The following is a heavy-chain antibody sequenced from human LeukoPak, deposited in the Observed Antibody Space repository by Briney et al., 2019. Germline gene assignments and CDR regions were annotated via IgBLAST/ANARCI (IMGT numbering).Heavy chain of an antibody. CDR2: IIPILGIA. J-gene: IGHJ3*02. CDR1: GYTFTSYG. Sequence: ASVKVSCKASGYTFTSYGISWVRQAPGQGLEWMGRIIPILGIANYAQKFQGRVTITADKSTSTAYMELSSLRSEDTAVYYCARVKERFLEWLSEDDAFDIWGQGTMVTVSS. V-gene: IGHV1-69*04. D-gene: IGHD3-3*01. CDR3: ARVKERFLEWLSEDDAFDI.